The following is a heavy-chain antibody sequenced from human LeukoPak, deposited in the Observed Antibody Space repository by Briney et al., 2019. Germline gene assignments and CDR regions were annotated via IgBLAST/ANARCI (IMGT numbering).Heavy chain of an antibody. J-gene: IGHJ6*03. D-gene: IGHD2-2*02. CDR3: ARGSERRIGYCSSTSCYTGYYYYMDV. CDR2: INHSGST. Sequence: PSETPSLTCAVYGGSFSGYYWSWIRQPPGKGLEWIGEINHSGSTNYNPSLKSRVTISVDTSKNQFSLKLSSVTAADTAVYYCARGSERRIGYCSSTSCYTGYYYYMDVWGKGTTVTVSS. CDR1: GGSFSGYY. V-gene: IGHV4-34*01.